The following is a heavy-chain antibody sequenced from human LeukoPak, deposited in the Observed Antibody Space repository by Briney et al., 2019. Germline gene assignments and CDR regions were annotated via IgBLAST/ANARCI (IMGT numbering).Heavy chain of an antibody. J-gene: IGHJ4*02. D-gene: IGHD5-18*01. CDR3: AKLYSYGLNFDY. Sequence: PGASLRLSCAASGFTFRSYAMTWVRQAPGKGLEWVSAISGSGGSTYYADSVKGRFTISRDNSKNTLYLQMNSLRAEDTAVYYCAKLYSYGLNFDYWGQGTLVTASS. CDR2: ISGSGGST. V-gene: IGHV3-23*01. CDR1: GFTFRSYA.